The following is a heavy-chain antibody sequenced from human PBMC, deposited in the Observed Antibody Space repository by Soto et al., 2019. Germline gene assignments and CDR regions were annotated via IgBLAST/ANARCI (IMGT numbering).Heavy chain of an antibody. CDR1: GFTFSSYG. Sequence: PGGSLRLSCAASGFTFSSYGMRWVRQAPGKGLEWVAVVSHDGSNKYYADSVKGRFTISRDNSKNTLYLQMNSLRAEDTAVYYCAKANNIVGATTYYYYGMDVWGQGTTVTLSS. CDR3: AKANNIVGATTYYYYGMDV. CDR2: VSHDGSNK. D-gene: IGHD1-26*01. J-gene: IGHJ6*02. V-gene: IGHV3-30*18.